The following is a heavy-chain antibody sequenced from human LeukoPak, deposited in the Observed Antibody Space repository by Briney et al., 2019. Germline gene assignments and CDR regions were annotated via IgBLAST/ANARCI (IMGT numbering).Heavy chain of an antibody. J-gene: IGHJ4*02. V-gene: IGHV4-34*01. D-gene: IGHD5-18*01. CDR3: ARGRGPPWIQLWLLGFDY. CDR1: GGSFSGYY. Sequence: SETLSPTCAVYGGSFSGYYWSWIRQPPGKGLEWIGEINHSGSTNYNPSLKSRVTISVDTSKNQFSLKLSSVTAADTAVYYCARGRGPPWIQLWLLGFDYWGQGTLVTVSS. CDR2: INHSGST.